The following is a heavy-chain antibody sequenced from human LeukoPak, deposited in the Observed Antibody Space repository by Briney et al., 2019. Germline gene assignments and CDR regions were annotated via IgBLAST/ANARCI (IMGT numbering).Heavy chain of an antibody. CDR3: AVNYGDDAFDI. V-gene: IGHV4-4*07. Sequence: LETLSLTCTVSGGSISSYYWSWIRQPAGKGLEWIGRIYTSGSTNYNPSLKSRVTMPVDTSKNHFSLKLSSVTAADTAVYYCAVNYGDDAFDIWGQGTMVTVSS. J-gene: IGHJ3*02. CDR1: GGSISSYY. CDR2: IYTSGST. D-gene: IGHD4-17*01.